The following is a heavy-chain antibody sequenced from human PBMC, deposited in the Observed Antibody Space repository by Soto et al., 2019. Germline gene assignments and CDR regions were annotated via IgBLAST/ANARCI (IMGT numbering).Heavy chain of an antibody. J-gene: IGHJ4*02. CDR2: ISASGGST. CDR3: AKDRGSLYSSSSPLDY. D-gene: IGHD6-6*01. Sequence: PGGSLRLSCAASGFTFINYAMTWVRQAPGKGLEWVSGISASGGSTYYADSVNGRVAISRDNSKNTLYLQMNSLRAEDTALYYCAKDRGSLYSSSSPLDYWGQGTLVTVSS. V-gene: IGHV3-23*01. CDR1: GFTFINYA.